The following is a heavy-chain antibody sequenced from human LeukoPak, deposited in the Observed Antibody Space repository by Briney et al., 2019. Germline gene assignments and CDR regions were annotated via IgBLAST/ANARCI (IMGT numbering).Heavy chain of an antibody. J-gene: IGHJ4*02. CDR2: LTPRGDIT. CDR3: ARGGQRWLQFPYDY. CDR1: GHTFTNYH. Sequence: GASVKVSCKASGHTFTNYHIHWVRQAPGQGLEWMGILTPRGDITNYAQKFQGRVTITRDTSTSTIYMELSSLRSEDTAVYSRARGGQRWLQFPYDYWGQGTVVTVSS. D-gene: IGHD5-24*01. V-gene: IGHV1-46*01.